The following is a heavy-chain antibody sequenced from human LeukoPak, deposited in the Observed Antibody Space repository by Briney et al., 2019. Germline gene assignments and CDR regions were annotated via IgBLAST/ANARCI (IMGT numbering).Heavy chain of an antibody. CDR2: ISAYNGNT. CDR3: ARDRYDFWSGPTNWFDP. J-gene: IGHJ5*02. CDR1: GYTFTSYG. Sequence: ASVKVSCKASGYTFTSYGISWVRQAPGQGLEWMGWISAYNGNTNYAQKLQDRVTMTTDTSTSTAYMELRGLRSDDTAVYYCARDRYDFWSGPTNWFDPWGQGTLVTVSS. D-gene: IGHD3-3*01. V-gene: IGHV1-18*01.